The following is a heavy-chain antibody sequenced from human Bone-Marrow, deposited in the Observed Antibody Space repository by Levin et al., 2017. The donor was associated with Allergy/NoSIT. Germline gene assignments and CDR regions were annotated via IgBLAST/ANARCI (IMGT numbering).Heavy chain of an antibody. D-gene: IGHD3-10*01. CDR3: ARGSVSPGRGFDP. V-gene: IGHV3-11*01. CDR1: GFSFSDFY. CDR2: ISSSGSPK. Sequence: LSLTCAASGFSFSDFYMGWIRQAPGKGLEWISYISSSGSPKYYADSVKGRFTISRDNAKKSLYLEMNSLRAEDTAVYYCARGSVSPGRGFDPWGQGTRVTVAS. J-gene: IGHJ5*02.